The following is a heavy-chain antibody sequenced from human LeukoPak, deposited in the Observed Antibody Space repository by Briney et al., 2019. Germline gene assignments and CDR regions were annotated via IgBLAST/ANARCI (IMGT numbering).Heavy chain of an antibody. CDR2: IYYGGST. CDR1: GGSISSSSYY. V-gene: IGHV4-39*01. Sequence: SETLSLTCTVSGGSISSSSYYWGWIRQPPGKGLEWIGSIYYGGSTYYNPSLKSRVTISVDTSKNQFSLKLSSVTAADTAVYYCARLKGRNYYYYYMDVWGKGTTVTVSS. J-gene: IGHJ6*03. CDR3: ARLKGRNYYYYYMDV. D-gene: IGHD2-15*01.